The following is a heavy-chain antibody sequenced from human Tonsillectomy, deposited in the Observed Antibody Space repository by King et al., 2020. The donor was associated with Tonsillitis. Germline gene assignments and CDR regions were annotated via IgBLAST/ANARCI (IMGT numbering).Heavy chain of an antibody. CDR2: IWYEGTKT. D-gene: IGHD6-13*01. J-gene: IGHJ4*02. Sequence: VQLVESGGGVVQPGRSLRLSCVASGFTFSDHGFHWVRQAPGKGLEWLAVIWYEGTKTFYADSVKGRFTISRDNSKNTHFLQMNTLRVEDTAVYYCARERAAAGDFDYWGQGTLVTVSS. CDR1: GFTFSDHG. CDR3: ARERAAAGDFDY. V-gene: IGHV3-33*08.